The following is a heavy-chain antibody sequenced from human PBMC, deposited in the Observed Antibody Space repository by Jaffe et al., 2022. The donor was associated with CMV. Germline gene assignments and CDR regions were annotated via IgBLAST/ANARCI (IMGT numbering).Heavy chain of an antibody. CDR3: ARISIAARHYYYYGMDV. Sequence: QVTLKESGPVLVKPTETLTLTCTVSGFSLSNARMGVSWIRQPPGKALEWLAHIFSNDEKSYSTSLKSRLTISKDTSKSQVVLTMTNMDPVDTATYYCARISIAARHYYYYGMDVWGQGTTVTVSS. J-gene: IGHJ6*02. D-gene: IGHD6-6*01. V-gene: IGHV2-26*01. CDR2: IFSNDEK. CDR1: GFSLSNARMG.